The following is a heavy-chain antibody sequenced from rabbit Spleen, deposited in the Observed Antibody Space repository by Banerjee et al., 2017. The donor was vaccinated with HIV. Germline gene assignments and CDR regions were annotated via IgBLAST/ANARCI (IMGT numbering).Heavy chain of an antibody. Sequence: QEQLVESGGGLVKPGASLTLTCKASGFPFSEKAVMCWVRQAPGKGLTWIACINAITGKAVYASWAKGRFTFARTSSTTVTLQMTSLTAADTATYFCARDLVAVIGWNFNLWGPGTLVTVS. V-gene: IGHV1S45*01. J-gene: IGHJ4*01. CDR1: GFPFSEKAV. D-gene: IGHD1-1*01. CDR3: ARDLVAVIGWNFNL. CDR2: INAITGKA.